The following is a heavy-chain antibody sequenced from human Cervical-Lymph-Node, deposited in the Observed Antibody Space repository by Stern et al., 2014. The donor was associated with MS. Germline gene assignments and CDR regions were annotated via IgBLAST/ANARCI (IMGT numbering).Heavy chain of an antibody. CDR3: ARDSSKGGSNY. CDR2: IRYDGSNK. Sequence: VQLVESGGGVVQPGRSLRLACAASGFTFSSYGMHWVRQAPDKGLEWVAVIRYDGSNKYYADSVKGRFTISRDNSKNTLYLQMNSLRAEDTAVYYCARDSSKGGSNYWGQGTLVTVSS. V-gene: IGHV3-33*01. J-gene: IGHJ4*02. CDR1: GFTFSSYG. D-gene: IGHD2-2*01.